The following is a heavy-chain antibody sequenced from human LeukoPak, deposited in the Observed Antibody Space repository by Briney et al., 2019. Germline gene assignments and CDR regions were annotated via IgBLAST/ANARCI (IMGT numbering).Heavy chain of an antibody. CDR3: AKKWSGDYDSSGINDAFDI. CDR1: GFTFSTYD. V-gene: IGHV3-13*01. CDR2: IGTAGDI. J-gene: IGHJ3*02. Sequence: GGSLRLSCAASGFTFSTYDMHWVRQPTGKGLEWVSGIGTAGDIYYAGSVKGRFTISRENAKNSLYLQMNSLRAGDTAVYYCAKKWSGDYDSSGINDAFDIWGQGTMVTVSS. D-gene: IGHD3-22*01.